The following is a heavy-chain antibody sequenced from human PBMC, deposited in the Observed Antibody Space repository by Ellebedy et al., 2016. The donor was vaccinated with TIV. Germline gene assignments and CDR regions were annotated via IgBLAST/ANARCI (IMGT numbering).Heavy chain of an antibody. CDR2: IKQDGSEK. CDR3: ARGGYGRPFDC. J-gene: IGHJ4*02. Sequence: GESLKISCAASGFTFSNYWMKWVRQAPGKGLEWVANIKQDGSEKYYVDSVKGRFTISRDNAKNSLFLQMNSLRVEDTAVYFCARGGYGRPFDCWGQGTRVTVSS. CDR1: GFTFSNYW. D-gene: IGHD5-12*01. V-gene: IGHV3-7*03.